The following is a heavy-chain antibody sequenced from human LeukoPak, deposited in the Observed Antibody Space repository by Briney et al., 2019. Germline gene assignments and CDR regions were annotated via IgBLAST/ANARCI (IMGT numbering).Heavy chain of an antibody. Sequence: ASVKVSCKVSGYTLTELSMHWVRQAPGKGLEWMGGFDPEDGETIYAQKFQGRVTMTEDTSTDTAYMELSSLRSEDTAVYYCARSYYDILTCWGDYYYYMDVWGKGTTVTVSS. CDR2: FDPEDGET. J-gene: IGHJ6*03. V-gene: IGHV1-24*01. D-gene: IGHD3-9*01. CDR3: ARSYYDILTCWGDYYYYMDV. CDR1: GYTLTELS.